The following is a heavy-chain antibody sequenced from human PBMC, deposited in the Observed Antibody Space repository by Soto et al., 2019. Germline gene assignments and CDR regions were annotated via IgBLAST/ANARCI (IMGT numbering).Heavy chain of an antibody. CDR3: ARDGGSGSGWGYFDY. CDR1: GGTFSSYA. J-gene: IGHJ4*02. CDR2: IIPIFGTA. V-gene: IGHV1-69*13. Sequence: PRASVKVSCKASGGTFSSYAISWVRQAPGQGLEWMGGIIPIFGTANYAQKFQGRVTITADESTSTAYMELSSLRSEDTAVYYCARDGGSGSGWGYFDYWGQGTLVTVSS. D-gene: IGHD6-19*01.